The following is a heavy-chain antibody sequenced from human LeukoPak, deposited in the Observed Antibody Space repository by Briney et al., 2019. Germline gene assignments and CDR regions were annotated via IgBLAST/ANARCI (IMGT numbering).Heavy chain of an antibody. CDR3: ARAKQLDY. D-gene: IGHD1/OR15-1a*01. V-gene: IGHV3-30-3*01. Sequence: PGGSLRLSCTASGFTFSSYWMSWVRQAPGKGLEWVAVISYDGSNKYYADSVKGRFTISRDNSKNTLYLQMNSLRAEDTAVYYCARAKQLDYWGQGTLVTVSS. CDR1: GFTFSSYW. CDR2: ISYDGSNK. J-gene: IGHJ4*02.